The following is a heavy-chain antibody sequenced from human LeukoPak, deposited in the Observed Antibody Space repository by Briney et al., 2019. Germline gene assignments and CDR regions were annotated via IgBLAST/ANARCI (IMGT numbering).Heavy chain of an antibody. J-gene: IGHJ4*02. CDR1: GFTFSSYA. D-gene: IGHD6-19*01. CDR2: ISYDGSNK. Sequence: GGSLRLSCAASGFTFSSYAIHWVRQAPGKGLEWVAVISYDGSNKYYADSVKGRFTISRDNSKNTLYPQMNSLRAEDTAVYYCARENSGWEHFDYWGQGTLVTVSS. CDR3: ARENSGWEHFDY. V-gene: IGHV3-30*04.